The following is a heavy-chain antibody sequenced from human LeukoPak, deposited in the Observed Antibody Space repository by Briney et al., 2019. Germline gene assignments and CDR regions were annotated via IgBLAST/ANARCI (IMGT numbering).Heavy chain of an antibody. D-gene: IGHD2-2*01. V-gene: IGHV4-30-4*01. CDR2: IYYSGST. CDR1: GGSISSGDYY. Sequence: SETLSLTCTVSGGSISSGDYYWSWIRQPPGKGLEWIGYIYYSGSTYYNPSLKSRVTISVDTSKNQFSLKLSSVTAADTDRYQLLWAVAFDIWGQGTMVTVSS. J-gene: IGHJ3*02. CDR3: LWAVAFDI.